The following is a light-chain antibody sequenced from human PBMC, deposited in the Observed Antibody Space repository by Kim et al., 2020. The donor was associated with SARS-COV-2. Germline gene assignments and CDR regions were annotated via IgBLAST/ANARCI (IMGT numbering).Light chain of an antibody. V-gene: IGLV3-25*03. J-gene: IGLJ1*01. Sequence: SPVPTARFTCSGDALPEQHASWYQQKSGQAPCLVIYKDSERPSAIPDRFSGSSSGTTVTLTISGVQAEDDAYYYCQSADRSGTYVFGSGTKVTVL. CDR3: QSADRSGTYV. CDR2: KDS. CDR1: ALPEQH.